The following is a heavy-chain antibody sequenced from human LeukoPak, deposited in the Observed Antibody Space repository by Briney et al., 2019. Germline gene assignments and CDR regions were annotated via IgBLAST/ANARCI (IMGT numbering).Heavy chain of an antibody. Sequence: PGGSLRLSCAASGFTFSSYAMSWVRQAPGKGLEWVSAISGSGGSTYYADSVKGRFTISRDNSKNTLYLQMNSLRAEDTAVYYCAKEGHDYVWGSYRFRYDAFGIWGQGTMVTVSS. D-gene: IGHD3-16*02. J-gene: IGHJ3*02. CDR2: ISGSGGST. CDR3: AKEGHDYVWGSYRFRYDAFGI. V-gene: IGHV3-23*01. CDR1: GFTFSSYA.